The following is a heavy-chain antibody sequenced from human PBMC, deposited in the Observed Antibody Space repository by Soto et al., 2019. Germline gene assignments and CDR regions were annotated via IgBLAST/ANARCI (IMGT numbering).Heavy chain of an antibody. CDR1: GFDFNAYS. V-gene: IGHV3-48*02. J-gene: IGHJ4*02. CDR2: ISSASSSV. Sequence: EVIVVESGGTLVQPGGSLRLACAASGFDFNAYSMTWVRQAPGKGLEWLSHISSASSSVYYADSVKGRFTISRDNAKNTLYLQMNSLRDEDTAVYYCAREKMDIVPAGYDYWGQGTLVVVS. D-gene: IGHD5-12*01. CDR3: AREKMDIVPAGYDY.